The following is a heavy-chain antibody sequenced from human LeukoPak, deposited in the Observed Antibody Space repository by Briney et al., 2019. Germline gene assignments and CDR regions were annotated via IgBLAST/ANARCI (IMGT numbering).Heavy chain of an antibody. V-gene: IGHV3-33*06. Sequence: GGSLRLSCAASGFTFSSYGMHWVRQAPGKGLEWVAVIWYDGSNKYYADSVKGRFTISRDNSKNTLYLQMNSLRAEDTAVYYCAKGGDGYNYYFDYWGQETLVTVSS. CDR1: GFTFSSYG. D-gene: IGHD5-24*01. CDR2: IWYDGSNK. CDR3: AKGGDGYNYYFDY. J-gene: IGHJ4*02.